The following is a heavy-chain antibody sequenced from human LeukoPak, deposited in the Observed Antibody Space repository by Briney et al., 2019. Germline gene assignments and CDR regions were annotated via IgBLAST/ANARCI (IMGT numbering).Heavy chain of an antibody. Sequence: SETLSLTCIVSGGSISSYFWSWVRQPPGKGLEWIGYTYDSGSTNYNPSLKSRVIISLDRSKNQFSLKVTSVTAADTAVYYCARRGVARPGGNYAVDVWGQGTTVTVSS. D-gene: IGHD6-6*01. CDR2: TYDSGST. CDR1: GGSISSYF. J-gene: IGHJ6*02. V-gene: IGHV4-59*01. CDR3: ARRGVARPGGNYAVDV.